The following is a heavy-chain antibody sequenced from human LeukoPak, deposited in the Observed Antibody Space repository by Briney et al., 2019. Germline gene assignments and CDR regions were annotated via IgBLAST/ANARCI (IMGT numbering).Heavy chain of an antibody. J-gene: IGHJ5*02. Sequence: GGSLRLSCAASGFTFSSYAMHWVRQAPGKGLEWVAVISYDGSNKYYADSVKGRFTISRDNSKNTLYLQMNSLRAEDTAVYYCARSRSGWEIFDPWGQGTLVTVSS. V-gene: IGHV3-30-3*01. CDR3: ARSRSGWEIFDP. CDR2: ISYDGSNK. CDR1: GFTFSSYA. D-gene: IGHD6-19*01.